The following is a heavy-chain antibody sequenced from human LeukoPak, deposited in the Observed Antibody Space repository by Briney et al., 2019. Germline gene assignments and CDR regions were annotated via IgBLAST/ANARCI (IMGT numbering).Heavy chain of an antibody. CDR2: IYHSGST. CDR3: ARELLFRAYYFDY. V-gene: IGHV4-30-2*01. CDR1: GGSISSGGYS. D-gene: IGHD3-10*01. J-gene: IGHJ4*02. Sequence: SQTLSLTCAVSGGSISSGGYSWSWIRQPPGKGLEWIGYIYHSGSTYYNPSLKSRVTISVDRSKNQFSLKLSSVTAADTAVYYCARELLFRAYYFDYWGQGTLVTVSS.